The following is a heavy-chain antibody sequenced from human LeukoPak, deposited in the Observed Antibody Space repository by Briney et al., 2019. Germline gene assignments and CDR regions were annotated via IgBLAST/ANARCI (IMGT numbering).Heavy chain of an antibody. CDR3: AKDTTPPKAGFDP. V-gene: IGHV3-30*02. J-gene: IGHJ5*02. D-gene: IGHD1-14*01. CDR2: IRYDGSNK. CDR1: GFTFSRNG. Sequence: GGSLRLSCVASGFTFSRNGMHWVRQAPGKGLEWVAFIRYDGSNKYYAESVKARFTISRDNSKNTLYLQMNSLRAEDTAVYYCAKDTTPPKAGFDPWGQGTLVTVSS.